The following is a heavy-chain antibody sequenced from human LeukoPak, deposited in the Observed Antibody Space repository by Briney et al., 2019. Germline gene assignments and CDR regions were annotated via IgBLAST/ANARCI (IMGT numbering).Heavy chain of an antibody. Sequence: GGTLRLSCAASGFTFSSYAMSCVRHAPGKGLEYVSAISGSDDSTYYAGPVKGRFTISRDNSKNTLCLQMNSLRAEDTAVYYCAKDSPIAVASDYWGQGTLVTVSS. V-gene: IGHV3-23*01. CDR2: ISGSDDST. D-gene: IGHD6-19*01. CDR3: AKDSPIAVASDY. J-gene: IGHJ4*02. CDR1: GFTFSSYA.